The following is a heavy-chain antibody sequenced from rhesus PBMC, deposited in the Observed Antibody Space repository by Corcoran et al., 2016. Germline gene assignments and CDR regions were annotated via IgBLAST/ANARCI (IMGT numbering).Heavy chain of an antibody. CDR2: ISGSGGRT. CDR1: GGSISSNW. Sequence: QLQLQESGPGLVKPSETLSLTCAVSGGSISSNWWSWIRQPPGKGLEWIGRISGSGGRTSYNPSLQSRVTISTDTSKNQFSLKLSSVTAADTAVYYCARMLGYCSGGVCYGFEYWGQGVLVTVSS. D-gene: IGHD2-8*01. J-gene: IGHJ4*01. V-gene: IGHV4-173*01. CDR3: ARMLGYCSGGVCYGFEY.